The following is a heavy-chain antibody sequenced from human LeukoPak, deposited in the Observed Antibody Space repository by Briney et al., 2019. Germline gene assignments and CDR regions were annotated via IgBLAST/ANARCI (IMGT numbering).Heavy chain of an antibody. Sequence: PGGSLTLSCAASGFTFNNYAMRWLRQAPGKGLQWVSGISGSGGRTYYAYCVKGRFTISRDNSKNTLYLQMNSLRAEDTAVYYCAKAMIWDSYYFDYWGQGTLVTVSS. J-gene: IGHJ4*02. CDR1: GFTFNNYA. D-gene: IGHD3/OR15-3a*01. CDR2: ISGSGGRT. V-gene: IGHV3-23*01. CDR3: AKAMIWDSYYFDY.